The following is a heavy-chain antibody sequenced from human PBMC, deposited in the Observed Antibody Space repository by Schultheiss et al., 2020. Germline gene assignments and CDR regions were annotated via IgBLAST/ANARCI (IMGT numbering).Heavy chain of an antibody. CDR2: VSGSGGST. Sequence: GGSLRLSCAASGFTFSSYAMSWVRQTPGKGLEWVSGVSGSGGSTKYADSVKGRFTISRDNSKNTLYLQMNSLRAEDTAVYYCAKWYSHGQPFDYWGQGTLVTVSS. V-gene: IGHV3-23*01. D-gene: IGHD5-18*01. J-gene: IGHJ4*02. CDR1: GFTFSSYA. CDR3: AKWYSHGQPFDY.